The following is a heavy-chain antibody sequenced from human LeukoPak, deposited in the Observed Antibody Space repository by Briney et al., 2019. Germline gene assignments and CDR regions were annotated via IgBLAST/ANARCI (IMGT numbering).Heavy chain of an antibody. CDR2: IIPILGIA. CDR1: GGTFSSYA. D-gene: IGHD6-13*01. Sequence: VASVKVSCKASGGTFSSYAISWVRQAPGQGLEWMGRIIPILGIANYAQKFQGRVTITTDESTSTAYMELSSLRSEDTAVYYCAAAGTVPYRFDYWGQGTLVTVSS. CDR3: AAAGTVPYRFDY. J-gene: IGHJ4*02. V-gene: IGHV1-69*04.